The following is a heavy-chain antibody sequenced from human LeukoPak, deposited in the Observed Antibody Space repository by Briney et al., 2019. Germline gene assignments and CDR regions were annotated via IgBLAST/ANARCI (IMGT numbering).Heavy chain of an antibody. CDR1: GFTFSSYW. CDR3: GGGTYYYFDY. CDR2: SNSDGSST. J-gene: IGHJ4*02. V-gene: IGHV3-74*01. Sequence: GGSLRLSCAASGFTFSSYWMHWVRQAPGQGLVWVSRSNSDGSSTSYADSVKGRFTISRDNAKNTLYLQMNSLRAEDTAVYYCGGGTYYYFDYWGQGTLVTVSS. D-gene: IGHD3-16*01.